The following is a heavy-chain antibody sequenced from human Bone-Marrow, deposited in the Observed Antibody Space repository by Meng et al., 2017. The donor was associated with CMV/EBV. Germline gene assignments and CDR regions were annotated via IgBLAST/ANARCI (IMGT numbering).Heavy chain of an antibody. D-gene: IGHD5-18*01. CDR3: ARRATVTDDYYYGMDV. CDR2: ISSSGSTI. Sequence: GESLKISCAASGFTFSDYYMSWIRQAPGKGLEWVSYISSSGSTIYYADSVTGRFTIFRDNAKNSLYLQMNSLVAEETAVYYCARRATVTDDYYYGMDVWGQGTTVTVSS. J-gene: IGHJ6*02. CDR1: GFTFSDYY. V-gene: IGHV3-11*01.